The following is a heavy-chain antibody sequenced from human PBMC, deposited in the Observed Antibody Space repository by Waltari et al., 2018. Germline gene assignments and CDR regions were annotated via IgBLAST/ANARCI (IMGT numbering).Heavy chain of an antibody. CDR1: GFSFSSAS. CDR3: SSDGLLGYNSPVDY. V-gene: IGHV3-48*01. CDR2: VTRSISAI. Sequence: EVQLVESGGDLVRPGGSLRLSCAGAGFSFSSASMNWVRKAPGKGLGWISLVTRSISAIYYADSVKGRFTIARVNAKNSLYLQMNSLRAEDTAVYYWSSDGLLGYNSPVDYWGQGTLVTVSS. J-gene: IGHJ4*02. D-gene: IGHD3-3*01.